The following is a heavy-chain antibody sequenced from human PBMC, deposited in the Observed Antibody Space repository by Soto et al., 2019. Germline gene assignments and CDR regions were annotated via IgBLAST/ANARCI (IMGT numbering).Heavy chain of an antibody. CDR2: IYHSGST. D-gene: IGHD6-6*01. Sequence: PSETLSLTCAVSGGSISSGGYSWSWIRQPPGKGLEWIGYIYHSGSTYYNPSLKSRVTISVDRSKNQFSLKLSSVTAADTAVYYCARAAGPTASSGSSSRTEVNYYFDYWGQGTLVNVPS. CDR3: ARAAGPTASSGSSSRTEVNYYFDY. CDR1: GGSISSGGYS. V-gene: IGHV4-30-2*01. J-gene: IGHJ4*02.